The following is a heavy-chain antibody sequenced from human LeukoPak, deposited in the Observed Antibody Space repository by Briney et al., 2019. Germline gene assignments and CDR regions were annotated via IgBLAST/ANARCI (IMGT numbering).Heavy chain of an antibody. CDR1: RFTFSNYA. J-gene: IGHJ4*02. CDR2: ISGSGSST. CDR3: AKDLGNYLDY. V-gene: IGHV3-23*01. Sequence: PGGSLRLSCAASRFTFSNYAMSWVRQAPGKGLEWASAISGSGSSTYYADFVKGRFTISRDNSKNTLYLQMNSLRAEDTAVYYCAKDLGNYLDYCGQGTLVTVSS. D-gene: IGHD7-27*01.